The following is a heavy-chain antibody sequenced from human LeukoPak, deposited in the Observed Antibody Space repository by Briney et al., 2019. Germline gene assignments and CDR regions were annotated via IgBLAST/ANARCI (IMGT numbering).Heavy chain of an antibody. J-gene: IGHJ1*01. CDR3: VDPDR. V-gene: IGHV1-8*01. CDR1: GYTFSSFD. Sequence: GASVKVSCKASGYTFSSFDINWVRQAPGQGLEWIGWMNPNSGNSGFAQKFQGRVIMTRNTSIATAYMEVTNLRFDDTAVYYCVDPDRWGQGTLVTVSS. D-gene: IGHD3-22*01. CDR2: MNPNSGNS.